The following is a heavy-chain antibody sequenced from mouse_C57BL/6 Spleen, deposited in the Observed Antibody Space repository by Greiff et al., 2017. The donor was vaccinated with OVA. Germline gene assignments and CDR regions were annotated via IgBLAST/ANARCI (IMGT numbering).Heavy chain of an antibody. V-gene: IGHV1-85*01. D-gene: IGHD1-1*01. CDR1: GYTFTSYD. Sequence: QVQLQQSGPELVKPGASVKLSCKASGYTFTSYDINWVQQRPGQGLEWIGWIYPRDGSTQYNEKFKGTATLTVDTSSSTAYMELHSLTSEDSAVYFCARSYYYGSEGFAYWGQGTLVTVSA. CDR2: IYPRDGST. CDR3: ARSYYYGSEGFAY. J-gene: IGHJ3*01.